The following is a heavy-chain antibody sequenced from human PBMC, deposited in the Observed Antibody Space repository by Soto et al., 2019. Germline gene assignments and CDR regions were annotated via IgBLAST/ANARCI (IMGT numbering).Heavy chain of an antibody. CDR2: IYPGDSDT. D-gene: IGHD5-18*01. J-gene: IGHJ6*02. CDR1: GYSFTSYW. V-gene: IGHV5-51*01. CDR3: ARDGDTAASYSSYYGMDV. Sequence: PGESLKISCKGSGYSFTSYWIGWVRQMPGKGLEWMGIIYPGDSDTRYSPSFQGQVTISADKSISTAYLQWSSLKASDTAMYYCARDGDTAASYSSYYGMDVWGQGTTVTVSS.